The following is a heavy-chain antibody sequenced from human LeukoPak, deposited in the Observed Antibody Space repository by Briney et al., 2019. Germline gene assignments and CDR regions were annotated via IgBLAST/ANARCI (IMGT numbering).Heavy chain of an antibody. CDR1: GFAFSSNW. CDR2: INSGGSGT. V-gene: IGHV3-74*01. Sequence: PGGSLRLSCAASGFAFSSNWMHWVRQTPGKGLVWVSRINSGGSGTSYAASVEGRFTISRDNVKNTLYLQMDSLRAEDTAVHYCATSLGPLTEYWGQGTLVTVSS. D-gene: IGHD7-27*01. CDR3: ATSLGPLTEY. J-gene: IGHJ4*02.